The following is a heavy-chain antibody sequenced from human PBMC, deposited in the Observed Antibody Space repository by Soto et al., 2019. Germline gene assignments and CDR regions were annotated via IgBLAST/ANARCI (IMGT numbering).Heavy chain of an antibody. CDR2: ISYDGSNK. CDR1: GFTFSSYS. V-gene: IGHV3-30-3*01. Sequence: GGSLRLSCAASGFTFSSYSMHWVRQAPGKGLEWVAVISYDGSNKYYADSVKGRFTISRDNAKNSLYLQMNSLRAEDTAVYYCARYFPPFNYGDYGFAYWGQGTLVTVSS. D-gene: IGHD4-17*01. CDR3: ARYFPPFNYGDYGFAY. J-gene: IGHJ4*02.